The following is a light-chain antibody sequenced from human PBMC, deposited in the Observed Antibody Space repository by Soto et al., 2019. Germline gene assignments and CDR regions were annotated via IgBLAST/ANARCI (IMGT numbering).Light chain of an antibody. CDR2: DAS. CDR1: QSVTTF. V-gene: IGKV3-11*01. CDR3: QQRSNWPPVIT. Sequence: EIVLTQSPATLSLSPGERATLSCRASQSVTTFLAWYQQKPDQAPRLLIYDASTRATGIPARFSGSGSGTDFTLTISSLEPVDFAVYYCQQRSNWPPVITFGGGTKVEIK. J-gene: IGKJ4*01.